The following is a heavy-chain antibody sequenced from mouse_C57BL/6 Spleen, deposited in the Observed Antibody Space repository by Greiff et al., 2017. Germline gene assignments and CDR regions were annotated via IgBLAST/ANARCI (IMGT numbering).Heavy chain of an antibody. CDR1: GYTFTSYW. D-gene: IGHD2-4*01. J-gene: IGHJ1*03. V-gene: IGHV1-55*01. Sequence: VQLQQPGAELVKPGASVKMSCKASGYTFTSYWITWVKQRPGQGLEWIGDIYPGSGSTNYNEKFKSKATLTVDTSSSTAYMQLSSLTSEDSAVYYCARMSYDYDSYFDVWGTGTTVTVSS. CDR2: IYPGSGST. CDR3: ARMSYDYDSYFDV.